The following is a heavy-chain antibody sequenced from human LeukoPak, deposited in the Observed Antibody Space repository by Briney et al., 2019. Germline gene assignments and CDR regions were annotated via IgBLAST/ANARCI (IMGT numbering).Heavy chain of an antibody. CDR1: GGTFSSYA. J-gene: IGHJ4*02. V-gene: IGHV1-69*05. CDR3: ARDGGYSYGYAY. D-gene: IGHD5-18*01. CDR2: IIPIFGTA. Sequence: GASVKVSCKASGGTFSSYAISWVRQAPGQGLEWMGRIIPIFGTANYAQKFQGRVTITTDESTSTAYMELSSLRSEDTAVYYCARDGGYSYGYAYWGQGTLVTVSS.